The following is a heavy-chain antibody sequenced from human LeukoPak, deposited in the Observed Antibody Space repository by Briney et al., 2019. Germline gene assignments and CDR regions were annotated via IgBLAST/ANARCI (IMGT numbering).Heavy chain of an antibody. CDR3: AKDRGYCTSTTCYALHYFDY. D-gene: IGHD2-2*01. J-gene: IGHJ4*02. CDR2: ISGSGGST. V-gene: IGHV3-23*01. Sequence: GGSLGLSCAASGFTFSNYGMSWVRQAPGKGLEWVSIISGSGGSTYYADSVKGRFTISRDNSKNTLYLQMNSLRAEDTAVYYCAKDRGYCTSTTCYALHYFDYWGQGTLVTVSS. CDR1: GFTFSNYG.